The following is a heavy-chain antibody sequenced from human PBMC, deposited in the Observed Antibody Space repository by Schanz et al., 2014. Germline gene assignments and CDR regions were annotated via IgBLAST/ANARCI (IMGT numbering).Heavy chain of an antibody. CDR1: GFTFNSYS. V-gene: IGHV3-48*02. J-gene: IGHJ6*02. D-gene: IGHD5-12*01. Sequence: EVHLVESGGGLGQRGGSLIVSCEGSGFTFNSYSMNWVRQAPGKGLEWISYISSTSSSKDYADSVKGRFSISRDNAKNSLYLQMNSLRDEDTALYFCARDEGRDGYNLAFDVWLQCATVTVSS. CDR2: ISSTSSSK. CDR3: ARDEGRDGYNLAFDV.